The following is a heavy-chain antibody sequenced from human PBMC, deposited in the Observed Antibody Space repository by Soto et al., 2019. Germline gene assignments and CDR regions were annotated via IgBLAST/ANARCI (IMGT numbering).Heavy chain of an antibody. V-gene: IGHV4-34*01. D-gene: IGHD2-8*01. CDR2: INHSGST. J-gene: IGHJ6*02. CDR3: ARARTPTPIVLTEYRPDYGMDV. Sequence: SETLSLTCAVYGGSFSGYYWSWIRQPPGKGLEWIGEINHSGSTNYNPSLKSRVTTSVDTSKNQFSLKLSSVTAADTAVYYCARARTPTPIVLTEYRPDYGMDVWGHGTTVTVSS. CDR1: GGSFSGYY.